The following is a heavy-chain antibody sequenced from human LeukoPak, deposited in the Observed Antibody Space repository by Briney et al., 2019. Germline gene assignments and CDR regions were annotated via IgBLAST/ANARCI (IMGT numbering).Heavy chain of an antibody. Sequence: GGSLRLSCAASGFTFSNYGMHWVRQAPGKGLEWVSNIRTSTEGANYAIYADSVKGRVTFSRDDAKNTLYLHMHSLRDDDTAVYYCARDQRYAFDYWGQGILVTVSS. D-gene: IGHD3-9*01. J-gene: IGHJ4*02. CDR1: GFTFSNYG. CDR3: ARDQRYAFDY. V-gene: IGHV3-48*02. CDR2: IRTSTEGANYA.